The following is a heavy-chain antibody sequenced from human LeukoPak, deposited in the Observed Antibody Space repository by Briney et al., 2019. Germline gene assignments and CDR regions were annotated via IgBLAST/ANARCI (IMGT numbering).Heavy chain of an antibody. CDR1: GGTFSSYA. CDR2: IIPIFGTA. V-gene: IGHV1-69*13. D-gene: IGHD6-19*01. Sequence: ASVTVSCKASGGTFSSYAISWVRQAPGQGLEWMGGIIPIFGTANYAQKFQGRVTITADESTSTAYMELSSLRSEDTAVYYCARLIAVAGTGHFDYWGQGTLVTVSS. CDR3: ARLIAVAGTGHFDY. J-gene: IGHJ4*02.